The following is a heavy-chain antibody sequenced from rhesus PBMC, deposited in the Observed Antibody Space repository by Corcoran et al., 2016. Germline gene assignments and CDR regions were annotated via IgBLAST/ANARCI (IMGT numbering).Heavy chain of an antibody. CDR1: AGSISSSNW. J-gene: IGHJ4*01. V-gene: IGHV4S19*01. Sequence: QVQLQESGPGLVKPSETLSLTCAVSAGSISSSNWWSWIRQPPGTGREWIGYISGSSGSTYYNPSLKRRVTISKDTSKNQFSLKLSSVTAADTAVYYCARGPYGSGYPGDYWGQGVLVTVSS. CDR2: ISGSSGST. D-gene: IGHD2-39*02. CDR3: ARGPYGSGYPGDY.